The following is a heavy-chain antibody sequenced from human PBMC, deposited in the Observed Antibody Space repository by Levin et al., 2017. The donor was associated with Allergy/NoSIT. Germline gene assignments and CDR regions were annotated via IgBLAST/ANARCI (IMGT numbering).Heavy chain of an antibody. V-gene: IGHV1-2*02. CDR1: GYTFIAHY. D-gene: IGHD2-8*01. CDR2: INANTGDT. CDR3: ASDHSCSTNGVYSWWFGP. Sequence: ASVKVSCKASGYTFIAHYLHWVRQAPGQGPEWMGWINANTGDTKHAQKFQGRVTMTRDTSISTAYMELSGLISSDTAVYYCASDHSCSTNGVYSWWFGPWGQGTLVIVSS. J-gene: IGHJ5*02.